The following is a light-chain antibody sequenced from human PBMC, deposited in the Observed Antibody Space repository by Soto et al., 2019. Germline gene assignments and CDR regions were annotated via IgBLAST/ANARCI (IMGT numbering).Light chain of an antibody. V-gene: IGLV2-14*01. CDR3: TSYTTSGTYV. J-gene: IGLJ1*01. CDR1: NTDVGQDKS. Sequence: QSVLTQPASVSGSRGQSIIISCVGRNTDVGQDKSVSWYQQGPGKAPKLLIFEVTNRPSGVSNRFSGSRSGNTASLTISGLQPDDEGDYFCTSYTTSGTYVFGTGTKVTVL. CDR2: EVT.